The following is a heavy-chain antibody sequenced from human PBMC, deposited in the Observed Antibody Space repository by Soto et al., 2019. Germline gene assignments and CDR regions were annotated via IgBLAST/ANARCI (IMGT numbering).Heavy chain of an antibody. V-gene: IGHV1-3*01. CDR2: INADNGKI. Sequence: QVQLLQSGAEVKNPGASVKVSCKASGYKFSTYVVHWVRQAPGQRPEWMGWINADNGKIKYSRKFQDRVTITRDKSASTAYMELSSLRSEDTAVYYCTYGMDVWGQGTKVIVSS. CDR3: TYGMDV. J-gene: IGHJ6*02. CDR1: GYKFSTYV.